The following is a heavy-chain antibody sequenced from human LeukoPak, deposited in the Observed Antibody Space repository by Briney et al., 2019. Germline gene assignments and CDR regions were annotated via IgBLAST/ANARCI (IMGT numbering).Heavy chain of an antibody. CDR2: ITGCSSRL. D-gene: IGHD5-18*01. CDR3: ARGGYTYGPGL. J-gene: IGHJ4*02. Sequence: TGGSLSLTCAASGFIFSTYVMIWVRQAPGQGLEWVSGITGCSSRLYYIDSVKGRFTISRDNSMNTVYLQMNSLRVEDTALYFCARGGYTYGPGLWGQGVLVTVSS. V-gene: IGHV3-23*01. CDR1: GFIFSTYV.